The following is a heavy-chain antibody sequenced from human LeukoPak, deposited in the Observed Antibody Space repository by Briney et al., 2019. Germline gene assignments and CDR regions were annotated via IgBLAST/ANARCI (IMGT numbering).Heavy chain of an antibody. J-gene: IGHJ4*02. CDR1: GFTLSSYA. CDR3: AKGDIVVVPRLLDY. CDR2: ISGSSSSN. D-gene: IGHD2-2*01. V-gene: IGHV3-23*01. Sequence: GGSLTLSCLASGFTLSSYAMSWVRQPPWRGLEWVSAISGSSSSNYDADNVKGRFTITRNKSKNTLYLKINSVRARDTSEYSCAKGDIVVVPRLLDYGGRGTLVIVSA.